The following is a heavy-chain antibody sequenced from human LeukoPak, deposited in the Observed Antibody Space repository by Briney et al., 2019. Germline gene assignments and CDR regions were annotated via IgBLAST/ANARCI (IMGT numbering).Heavy chain of an antibody. CDR3: ARDSGWSNYYFDY. CDR2: ISSTSGYI. V-gene: IGHV3-21*01. D-gene: IGHD2-15*01. Sequence: PGGSLRLSCAASGFTFSNYGMNWVRQAPGKGLEWVSTISSTSGYICYADSVKGRFTISRDNAKNSLYLQMNSLRAEDTAVYYCARDSGWSNYYFDYWGQGTLVTVSS. J-gene: IGHJ4*02. CDR1: GFTFSNYG.